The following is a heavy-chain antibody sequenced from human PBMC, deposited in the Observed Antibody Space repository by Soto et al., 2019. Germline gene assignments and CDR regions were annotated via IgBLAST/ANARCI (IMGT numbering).Heavy chain of an antibody. CDR1: GFTFSDYY. V-gene: IGHV3-11*01. J-gene: IGHJ3*02. D-gene: IGHD3-10*01. CDR3: ARVDYYGSGSPVGLAFDI. CDR2: ISSSGSTI. Sequence: QVQLVESGGGLVKPGGSLRLSCAASGFTFSDYYMSWIRQAPGKGLEWVSYISSSGSTIYYADSVKGRFTISRDNTKNSLYLQMNSLRAEDTAVYYCARVDYYGSGSPVGLAFDIWGQGTMVTVSS.